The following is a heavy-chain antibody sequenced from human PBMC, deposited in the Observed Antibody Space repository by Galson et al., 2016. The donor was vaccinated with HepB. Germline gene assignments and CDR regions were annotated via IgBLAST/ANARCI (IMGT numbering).Heavy chain of an antibody. CDR1: GFTFSSYS. V-gene: IGHV3-30*03. CDR2: ILYNGGSE. J-gene: IGHJ4*02. Sequence: SLRLSCAASGFTFSSYSMHWVRQAPGKGLEWVAVILYNGGSEYYADSVKGRFTISRDNAKNSLYLQMNSLRVEDTAVYYCARVRPRSGYCVDYWGQGTLVTVSS. D-gene: IGHD5-18*01. CDR3: ARVRPRSGYCVDY.